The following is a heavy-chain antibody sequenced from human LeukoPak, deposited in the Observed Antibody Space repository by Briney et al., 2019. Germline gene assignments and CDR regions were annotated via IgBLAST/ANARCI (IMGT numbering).Heavy chain of an antibody. J-gene: IGHJ4*02. D-gene: IGHD3-22*01. Sequence: GGSLRLSCEASGVTVSSSFMSWVRQAPGKGLEWVSIIYGGGSTYYADSVKGRFTISRDNSKNTLFLQMNSLRAEDTAVYYCARAPSYYYDSSGYFHFDNWGQGTLVTVSS. CDR2: IYGGGST. CDR3: ARAPSYYYDSSGYFHFDN. CDR1: GVTVSSSF. V-gene: IGHV3-53*01.